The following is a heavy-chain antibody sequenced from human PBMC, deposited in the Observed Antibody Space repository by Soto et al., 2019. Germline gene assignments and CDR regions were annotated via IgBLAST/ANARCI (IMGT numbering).Heavy chain of an antibody. J-gene: IGHJ4*02. CDR1: GGTFSSYA. Sequence: QVQLVQSGAEVKKPGSSVKVSCKASGGTFSSYAIIWVRQAPGQGLEWMGGIIPIFGTANYAQKFQGRVTITADESTSTAYMELSSLRSEDTAVYYCARDPEVGAAVAGETGFDYGGQGTLVTVSS. V-gene: IGHV1-69*12. CDR3: ARDPEVGAAVAGETGFDY. D-gene: IGHD6-19*01. CDR2: IIPIFGTA.